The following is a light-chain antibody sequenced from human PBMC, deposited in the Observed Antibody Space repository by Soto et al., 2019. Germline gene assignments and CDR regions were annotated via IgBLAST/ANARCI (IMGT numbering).Light chain of an antibody. CDR2: DAS. CDR3: QQYSTYSWT. CDR1: QSINTW. V-gene: IGKV1-5*01. J-gene: IGKJ1*01. Sequence: DIQMTQSPSTLSALVGDSVTITCRASQSINTWVAWYQQKVGKAPKLLIYDASTSESGVPSRFSGRGSGTEFTLTISSLQPDDVATYYCQQYSTYSWTFGQGIKV.